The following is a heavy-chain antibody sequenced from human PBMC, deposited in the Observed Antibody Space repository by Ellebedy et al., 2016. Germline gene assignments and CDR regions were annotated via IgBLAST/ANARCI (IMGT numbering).Heavy chain of an antibody. J-gene: IGHJ4*02. D-gene: IGHD6-13*01. CDR3: ARWPQTSPLMSSIAAAGAFDY. CDR2: INHSGST. CDR1: GGSFSGYY. Sequence: SETLSLXCAVYGGSFSGYYWSWIRQPPGKGLEWIGEINHSGSTNYNPSLKSRVTISVDKSKNQFSLKLSSVTAADTAVYYCARWPQTSPLMSSIAAAGAFDYWGQGTLVTVSS. V-gene: IGHV4-34*01.